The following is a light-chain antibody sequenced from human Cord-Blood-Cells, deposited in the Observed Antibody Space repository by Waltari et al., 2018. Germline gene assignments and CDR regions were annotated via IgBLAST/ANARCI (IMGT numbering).Light chain of an antibody. CDR2: GSS. CDR1: QSVSSN. CDR3: EQDNSWPWT. V-gene: IGKV3-15*01. Sequence: EIVMTQSPATLSASPGERATLSCGATQSVSSNLAGYQQKHGQAPRILIYGSSTRATGIPASFSGRESETEITLTMSSGRSKDYAVYSGEQDNSWPWTFGQATKVEIK. J-gene: IGKJ1*01.